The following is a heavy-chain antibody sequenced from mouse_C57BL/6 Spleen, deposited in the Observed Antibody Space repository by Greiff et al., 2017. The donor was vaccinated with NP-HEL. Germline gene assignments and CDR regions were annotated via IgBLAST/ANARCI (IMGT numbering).Heavy chain of an antibody. D-gene: IGHD2-4*01. CDR2: IYPGDGDT. V-gene: IGHV1-82*01. J-gene: IGHJ3*01. Sequence: VQGVESGPELVKPGASVKISCKASGYAFSSSWMNWVKQRPGKGLEWIGRIYPGDGDTNYNGKFKGKSTLTADKSSSTAYMQLSSLTSEDSAVYFCARNDYDWFAYWGQGTLVTVSA. CDR1: GYAFSSSW. CDR3: ARNDYDWFAY.